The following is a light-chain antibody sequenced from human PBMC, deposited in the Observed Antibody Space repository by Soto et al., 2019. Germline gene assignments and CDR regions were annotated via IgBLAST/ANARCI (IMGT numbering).Light chain of an antibody. CDR3: QSYDSSLSVHVI. V-gene: IGLV1-40*01. CDR2: GDT. Sequence: QSVLTQPPSVSGAPGQRVTLSCTGSSSNIGAVYDVHWYQQRPGAAPKLLIYGDTNRPAGVPDRFSGSKSGTSASLAITGLQAEDEADYYCQSYDSSLSVHVIFGGGTKVTVL. J-gene: IGLJ2*01. CDR1: SSNIGAVYD.